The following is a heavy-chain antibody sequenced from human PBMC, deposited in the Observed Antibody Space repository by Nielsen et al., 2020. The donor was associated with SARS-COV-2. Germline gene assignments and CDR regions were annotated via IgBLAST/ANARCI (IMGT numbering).Heavy chain of an antibody. CDR1: GYTFTGYY. V-gene: IGHV1-2*06. CDR2: INPNSGGT. Sequence: ASVKVSCKASGYTFTGYYMHWVRQAPGQGLEWMGRINPNSGGTNYAQKFQGRVTMTRDTSTSTVYMELSSLRSEDTAVYYCARAFSYYDSSGPDYDLDYWGQGTLVTVSS. D-gene: IGHD3-22*01. J-gene: IGHJ4*02. CDR3: ARAFSYYDSSGPDYDLDY.